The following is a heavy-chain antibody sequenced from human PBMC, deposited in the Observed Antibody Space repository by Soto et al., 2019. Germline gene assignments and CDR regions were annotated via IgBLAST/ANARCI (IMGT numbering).Heavy chain of an antibody. CDR1: GFTFSSYA. CDR3: AKDARYVGESLRYFDWSTVDY. Sequence: PGGSLRLSCAASGFTFSSYAMSWVRQAPGKGLEWVSAISGSGGSTYYADSVKGRFTISRDNSKNTLYLQMNSLRAEDTAVYYCAKDARYVGESLRYFDWSTVDYWGQGTLVTVSS. J-gene: IGHJ4*02. CDR2: ISGSGGST. V-gene: IGHV3-23*01. D-gene: IGHD3-9*01.